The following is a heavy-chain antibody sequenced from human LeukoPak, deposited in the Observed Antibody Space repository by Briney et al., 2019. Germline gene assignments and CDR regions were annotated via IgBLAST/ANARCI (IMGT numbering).Heavy chain of an antibody. CDR2: INPNSGGT. V-gene: IGHV1-2*02. Sequence: GASVRVSCKASGYTFTDYYIHWVRQAPGQGLEWMGWINPNSGGTNFAQKFQGRVTMTRDTSISTAYMELSSPRSDDSAFYYCARFKPGPSTYFDYWGQGTLVTVSS. CDR3: ARFKPGPSTYFDY. D-gene: IGHD7-27*01. J-gene: IGHJ4*02. CDR1: GYTFTDYY.